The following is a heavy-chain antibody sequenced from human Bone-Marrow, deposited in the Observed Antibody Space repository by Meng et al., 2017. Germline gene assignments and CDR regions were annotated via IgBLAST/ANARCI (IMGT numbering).Heavy chain of an antibody. CDR3: ARGRASCSSGGCSLGWFDP. D-gene: IGHD2-15*01. J-gene: IGHJ5*02. CDR1: GGSINSAGYY. Sequence: VPLQAAGPGLGMSAQSLFLTVSVSGGSINSAGYYWSWIRQHPGKGLEWIGYIYYTENTYYNPSLKSPMTISLDKSKNQFSLKLNSVTVADTAVYYCARGRASCSSGGCSLGWFDPWGQGTLVTVSS. CDR2: IYYTENT. V-gene: IGHV4-31*01.